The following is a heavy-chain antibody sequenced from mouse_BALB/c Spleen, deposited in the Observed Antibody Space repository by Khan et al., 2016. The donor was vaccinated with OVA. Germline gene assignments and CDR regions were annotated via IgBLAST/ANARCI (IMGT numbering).Heavy chain of an antibody. CDR1: GYTFSNYW. CDR3: ARDRIDY. Sequence: QVQLQQPGAELVKPGASVKMSCKASGYTFSNYWIHWVKQRPGQGLEWIGYINPSSGHTYYNQTFNDKATLTTDKSSSTAYMQLSSLTSEDSAVYYCARDRIDYWGQGTTLTVSS. V-gene: IGHV1-7*01. J-gene: IGHJ2*01. CDR2: INPSSGHT.